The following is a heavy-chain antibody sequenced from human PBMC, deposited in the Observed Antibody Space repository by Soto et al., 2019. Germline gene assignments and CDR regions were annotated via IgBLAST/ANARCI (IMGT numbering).Heavy chain of an antibody. J-gene: IGHJ4*02. CDR3: AGHWAAAGKEFDY. CDR1: GFTFSSYA. CDR2: ISYYGSKK. D-gene: IGHD6-13*01. V-gene: IGHV3-30-3*01. Sequence: PGGSLRLSCTASGFTFSSYAMHWRRQAPGKGLGRVGVISYYGSKKYYVNSLKDRLTIFTVNSKNKQYLQMHSLRAEETAVYYCAGHWAAAGKEFDYWGQGTLVTVSS.